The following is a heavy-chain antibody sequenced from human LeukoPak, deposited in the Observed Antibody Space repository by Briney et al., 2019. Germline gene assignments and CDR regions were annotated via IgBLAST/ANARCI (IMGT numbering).Heavy chain of an antibody. CDR3: ARNYGHNSKYFDF. V-gene: IGHV1-2*02. J-gene: IGHJ4*02. Sequence: ASVTVSSKASAYTFIDYFMHWVRQAPGQGLEWMGWISPEGGDTHYAQRFQGRVTMTRDTSISAAYMELTSLNSDDTAVYYCARNYGHNSKYFDFWGQGTLVTVSS. CDR1: AYTFIDYF. CDR2: ISPEGGDT. D-gene: IGHD4-17*01.